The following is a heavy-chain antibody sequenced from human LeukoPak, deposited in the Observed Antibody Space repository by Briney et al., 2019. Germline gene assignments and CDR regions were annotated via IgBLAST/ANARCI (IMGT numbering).Heavy chain of an antibody. V-gene: IGHV3-7*01. CDR2: IKQDGSEK. Sequence: GGSLRLSCAASGFTFDDYTMHWVRQAPGKGLEWVANIKQDGSEKYYVDSVKGRFTISRDNAKNSLYLQMNSLRAEDTAVYYCARDAGYYDSSGPAEYFQHWGQGTLVTVSS. CDR1: GFTFDDYT. D-gene: IGHD3-22*01. CDR3: ARDAGYYDSSGPAEYFQH. J-gene: IGHJ1*01.